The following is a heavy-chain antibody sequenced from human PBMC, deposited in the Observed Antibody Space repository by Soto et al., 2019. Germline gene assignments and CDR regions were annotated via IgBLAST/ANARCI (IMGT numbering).Heavy chain of an antibody. J-gene: IGHJ5*02. CDR1: GGTFNSYD. CDR3: ARLSRPNYYDTSGFFKDNWFDP. V-gene: IGHV1-69*13. D-gene: IGHD3-22*01. CDR2: IIPIVETP. Sequence: SVKVSCKASGGTFNSYDINWVRRAPGQGLEWMGGIIPIVETPKYAQKFQGRVTITADESTNTVYMELSSLRSEDTAMYYCARLSRPNYYDTSGFFKDNWFDPWGQGTLVTV.